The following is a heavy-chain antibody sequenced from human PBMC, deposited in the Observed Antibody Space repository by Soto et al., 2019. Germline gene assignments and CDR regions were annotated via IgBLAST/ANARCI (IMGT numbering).Heavy chain of an antibody. V-gene: IGHV3-30-3*01. Sequence: GGSLRLSCAASGFTFSSYAMHWVRQAPGKGLEWVAVISYDGSNKYYADSVKGRFTISRDNSKNTLYLQMNSLRAEDTAVYYCAREAITMIVVVITPPFDYWGQGTLVTVSS. CDR3: AREAITMIVVVITPPFDY. CDR2: ISYDGSNK. J-gene: IGHJ4*02. CDR1: GFTFSSYA. D-gene: IGHD3-22*01.